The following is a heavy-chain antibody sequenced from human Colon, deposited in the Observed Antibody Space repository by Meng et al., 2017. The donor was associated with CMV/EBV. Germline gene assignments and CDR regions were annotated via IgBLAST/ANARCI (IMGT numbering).Heavy chain of an antibody. CDR1: GYTFTGYL. CDR3: ASLSGGDFDY. Sequence: HVLVVDSAVVVKKPGASVKVSCKASGYTFTGYLMYWVRQAPGQGLEWLGVINHITGGTNYAQKFQGRVTMTRDTSMNTAYMELSRLRSDDTAVYYCASLSGGDFDYWGQGTLVTVFS. CDR2: INHITGGT. D-gene: IGHD1-26*01. J-gene: IGHJ4*02. V-gene: IGHV1-2*02.